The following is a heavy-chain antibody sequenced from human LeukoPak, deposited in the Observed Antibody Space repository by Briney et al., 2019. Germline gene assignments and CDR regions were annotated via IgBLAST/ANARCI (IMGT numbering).Heavy chain of an antibody. Sequence: ASVKVSRKASGYTFTDYYMHWVRQAPGQGLEWMGRINPNSGGTNYAQKFQGRVTMTRDTSISTAYMELSRLRSDDTAVYYCARDLSSSITMVVVVNYQDSFDYWGQGTLVTVSS. CDR3: ARDLSSSITMVVVVNYQDSFDY. CDR2: INPNSGGT. D-gene: IGHD3-22*01. J-gene: IGHJ4*02. V-gene: IGHV1-2*06. CDR1: GYTFTDYY.